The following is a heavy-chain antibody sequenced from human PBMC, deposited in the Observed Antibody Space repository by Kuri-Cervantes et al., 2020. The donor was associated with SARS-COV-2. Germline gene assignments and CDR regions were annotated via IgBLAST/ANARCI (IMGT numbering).Heavy chain of an antibody. CDR2: IYHSGST. V-gene: IGHV4-39*07. CDR3: ARVGVYCSSTSCYPNWFDP. J-gene: IGHJ5*02. Sequence: ESLKISCTVSGGSISSGGYYWGWIRQPPGKGLEWIGSIYHSGSTYYNPSLKSRVTISVDTSKNQFSLKLSSVTAADTAVYYCARVGVYCSSTSCYPNWFDPWGQGTLVTVSS. CDR1: GGSISSGGYY. D-gene: IGHD2-2*01.